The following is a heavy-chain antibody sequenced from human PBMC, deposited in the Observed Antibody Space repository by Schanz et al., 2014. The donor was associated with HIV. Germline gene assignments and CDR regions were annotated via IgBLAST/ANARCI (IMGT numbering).Heavy chain of an antibody. Sequence: EALLLESGGGLVQPGGSLRLSCRGSEFPFSHNAMTWVRQAPGKGLQWVSSITDSGDKTDYTDSVKGRFTISRDNSRNTLFLQMDSLRVDDTAVYYCAKERRERWLPGRGGLDVWGQGTTVAVSS. J-gene: IGHJ6*02. CDR2: ITDSGDKT. CDR1: EFPFSHNA. V-gene: IGHV3-23*01. D-gene: IGHD1-1*01. CDR3: AKERRERWLPGRGGLDV.